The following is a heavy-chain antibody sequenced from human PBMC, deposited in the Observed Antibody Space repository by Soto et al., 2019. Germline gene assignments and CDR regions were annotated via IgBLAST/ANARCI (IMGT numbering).Heavy chain of an antibody. CDR2: ILPIFPTP. CDR3: ARDKDRQPLGGNYYYGMDA. CDR1: GGTFGNSA. J-gene: IGHJ6*02. V-gene: IGHV1-69*12. D-gene: IGHD3-3*02. Sequence: QVQLVQSGAEVKKPGSSVTVSCKASGGTFGNSAISWVRPAPGQGLEWMGGILPIFPTPDYAQKFQGRVTITADESTTTAYIELTSLRSEDTAVYFGARDKDRQPLGGNYYYGMDAWGQGTTVTVSS.